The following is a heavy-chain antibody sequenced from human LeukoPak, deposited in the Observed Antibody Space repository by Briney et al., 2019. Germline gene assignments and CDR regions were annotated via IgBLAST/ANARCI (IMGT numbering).Heavy chain of an antibody. CDR1: GLAFSSYA. CDR3: ADYGVSGVRNNFY. CDR2: ISVASNT. D-gene: IGHD3-3*01. V-gene: IGHV3-23*01. J-gene: IGHJ4*02. Sequence: GGSLRLSCAAFGLAFSSYAMSWVRQAPGKGLEWVSTISVASNTFYADSVKGRFTISRDNSRNTVYLQMTSLRADDTAVYYCADYGVSGVRNNFYWGQGTLVTVSS.